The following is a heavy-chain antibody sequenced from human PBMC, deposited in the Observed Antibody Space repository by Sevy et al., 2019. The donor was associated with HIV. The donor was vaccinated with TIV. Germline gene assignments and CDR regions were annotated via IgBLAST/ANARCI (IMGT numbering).Heavy chain of an antibody. CDR1: GFTFSSYW. D-gene: IGHD6-19*01. CDR2: IKQDGSEK. CDR3: AGGDSSGWYYYYYGMDV. J-gene: IGHJ6*02. V-gene: IGHV3-7*03. Sequence: GGSLRLSCAASGFTFSSYWMSWVRQAPGKGLEWVANIKQDGSEKYYVDSVKGRFTISRDNAKNSLYLQMNSLRAEDTAVYYCAGGDSSGWYYYYYGMDVWGQGTTVTVSS.